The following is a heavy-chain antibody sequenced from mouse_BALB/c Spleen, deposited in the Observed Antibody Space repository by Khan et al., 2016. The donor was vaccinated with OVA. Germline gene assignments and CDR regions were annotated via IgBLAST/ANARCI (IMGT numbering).Heavy chain of an antibody. J-gene: IGHJ3*01. V-gene: IGHV1S132*01. Sequence: QVQLQQSGAELVKPGASVKLSCKTSGYTFTSYWIQWAKQRPGQGLGWIGQIFPGTGTTYYNENFKGKATLTVDTSSSTAYMQLSSLTSEDAAVYFCVRGYFGNYEFVYWGQGTLVTVSP. D-gene: IGHD2-1*01. CDR2: IFPGTGTT. CDR1: GYTFTSYW. CDR3: VRGYFGNYEFVY.